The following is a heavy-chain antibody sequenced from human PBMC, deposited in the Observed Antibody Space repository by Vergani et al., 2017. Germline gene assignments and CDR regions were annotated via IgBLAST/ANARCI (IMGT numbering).Heavy chain of an antibody. CDR3: AKDRGVGATPWYFDY. CDR1: GFTFSSYG. V-gene: IGHV3-30*02. Sequence: VQLVESGGGLVKPGGSLRLSCAASGFTFSSYGMHWVRQAPGKGLEWVAFIRYDGSNKYYADSVKGRFTISRDNSKNTLYLQMNSLRAEDTAVYYCAKDRGVGATPWYFDYWGQGTLVTVSS. J-gene: IGHJ4*02. CDR2: IRYDGSNK. D-gene: IGHD1-26*01.